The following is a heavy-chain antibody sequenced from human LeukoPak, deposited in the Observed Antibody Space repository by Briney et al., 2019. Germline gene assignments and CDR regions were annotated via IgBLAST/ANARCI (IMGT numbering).Heavy chain of an antibody. CDR2: INANTGNP. CDR1: GYTFTGYY. CDR3: ARDSMIVVGTFDI. Sequence: GASVKVSCKASGYTFTGYYMHWVRQAPGQGLEWMGWINANTGNPTYAQGFTGRFVFSLDTSVSTAYLQISSLKAEDTAVYYCARDSMIVVGTFDIWGQGTMVTVSS. D-gene: IGHD3-22*01. J-gene: IGHJ3*02. V-gene: IGHV7-4-1*02.